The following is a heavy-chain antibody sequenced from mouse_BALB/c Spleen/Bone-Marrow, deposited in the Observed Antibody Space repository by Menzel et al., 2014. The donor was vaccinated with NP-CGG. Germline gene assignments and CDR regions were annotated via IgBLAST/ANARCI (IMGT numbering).Heavy chain of an antibody. CDR2: INPSNGGT. CDR1: GYTFTSYC. V-gene: IGHV1S81*02. J-gene: IGHJ2*01. CDR3: TRSTMITYFDY. Sequence: QVQLQQPGAELVKPGASVKLSCKASGYTFTSYCMYWVKQRPGQGLEWIGEINPSNGGTNFNEKFMSKATLTVDKSSSTAYMQLSSLTSEDSAVYYCTRSTMITYFDYWGRGTTLTVSS. D-gene: IGHD2-4*01.